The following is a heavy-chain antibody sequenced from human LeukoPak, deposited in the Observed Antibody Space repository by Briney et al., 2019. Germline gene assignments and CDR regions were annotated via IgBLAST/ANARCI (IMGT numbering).Heavy chain of an antibody. J-gene: IGHJ6*03. V-gene: IGHV4-61*09. CDR2: VYASGKT. Sequence: SETLSLTCAVSGGSMSSNIYSWSWLRQPAGKGLEWIGHVYASGKTRYNPSLKSRVNLFVDTSKNQFSLKLTSVTAADTAVYYCARVATKEIRGYSFYEFYYYMDVWGKGITVTVSS. D-gene: IGHD3-10*01. CDR3: ARVATKEIRGYSFYEFYYYMDV. CDR1: GGSMSSNIYS.